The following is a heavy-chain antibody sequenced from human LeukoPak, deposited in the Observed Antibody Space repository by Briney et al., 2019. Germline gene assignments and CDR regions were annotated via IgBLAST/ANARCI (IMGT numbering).Heavy chain of an antibody. CDR3: ARGRGITMVRGVTSFDY. CDR1: GFTFSSYS. Sequence: GGSLRLSCAASGFTFSSYSMNWVRQAPGKGLEWVSSISSSSSYIYYADSVKGRFTISRDNAKNSLYLQMNSLRAEDTAVYYCARGRGITMVRGVTSFDYWGQGTLVTVSS. CDR2: ISSSSSYI. J-gene: IGHJ4*02. V-gene: IGHV3-21*01. D-gene: IGHD3-10*01.